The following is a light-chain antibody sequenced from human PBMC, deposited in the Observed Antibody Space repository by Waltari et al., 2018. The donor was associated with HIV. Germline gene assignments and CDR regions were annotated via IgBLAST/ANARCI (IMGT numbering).Light chain of an antibody. Sequence: DLQMTQSPSSLSASIGDGVTITCRASQDITNSLAWFQQRPGEVAKRLVHAASTLKSGVLSRFSGSGYGTDFTLTIINLQPEDGATYYCQKYDTAPCAFGQGTKVEIK. J-gene: IGKJ1*01. CDR3: QKYDTAPCA. V-gene: IGKV1-27*01. CDR2: AAS. CDR1: QDITNS.